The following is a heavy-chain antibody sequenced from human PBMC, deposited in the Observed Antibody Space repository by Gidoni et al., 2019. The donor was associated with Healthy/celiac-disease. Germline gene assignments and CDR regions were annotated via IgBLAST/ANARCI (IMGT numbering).Heavy chain of an antibody. CDR2: ISAYNGNT. CDR3: ARDQAEIAAAPRVFDY. Sequence: QVQLVQSGAEVKKPGASVKVSCKASGYPFPSYGISWVRQAPGQGLEWMGWISAYNGNTNYAQKLQGRVTMTTDTSTSTAYMELRSLRSDDTAVYYCARDQAEIAAAPRVFDYWGQGTLVTVSS. D-gene: IGHD6-13*01. J-gene: IGHJ4*02. CDR1: GYPFPSYG. V-gene: IGHV1-18*01.